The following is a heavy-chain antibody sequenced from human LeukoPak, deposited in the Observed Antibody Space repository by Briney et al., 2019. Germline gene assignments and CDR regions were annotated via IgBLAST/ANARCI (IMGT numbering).Heavy chain of an antibody. D-gene: IGHD3-10*01. CDR2: IYTSGNS. Sequence: SQTLSLTCTVSGGSISSGSYYWSWIRQPAGKGLEWIGRIYTSGNSHYNPSLQSRVTMSVDTSTDQFSLRLSSVTAADTAVYYCARWVITMVRGGYFDYWGQGTLVTVSS. CDR3: ARWVITMVRGGYFDY. CDR1: GGSISSGSYY. V-gene: IGHV4-61*02. J-gene: IGHJ4*02.